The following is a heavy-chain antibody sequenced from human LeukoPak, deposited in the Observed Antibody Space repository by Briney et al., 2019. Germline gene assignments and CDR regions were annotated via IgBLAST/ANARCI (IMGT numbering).Heavy chain of an antibody. D-gene: IGHD2-21*02. J-gene: IGHJ5*02. CDR1: GFTFSDSW. CDR2: ITSAGRSA. CDR3: ARGPETADYWFDP. V-gene: IGHV3-74*01. Sequence: GGSLRLSCAASGFTFSDSWMHWVRQTPGKGLVWVSRITSAGRSAAYADSVKGRFTISRDNAKNTLYLQMSSLRAEDTAVYYCARGPETADYWFDPWGQGTLVTVSS.